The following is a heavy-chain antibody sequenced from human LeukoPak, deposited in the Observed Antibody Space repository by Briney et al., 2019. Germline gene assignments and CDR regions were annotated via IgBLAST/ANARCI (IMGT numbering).Heavy chain of an antibody. J-gene: IGHJ4*02. CDR2: IYYSGST. CDR1: GGSISSYY. D-gene: IGHD3-3*01. V-gene: IGHV4-59*01. Sequence: SETLSLTCTVSGGSISSYYWNWIRQPPGKGLEWIGYIYYSGSTNYNPSLKSRVTTSIDTSKNQFSLKLNSVTAADTAVYYCARGQDTYDFWSGYYYFDYWGQGTLVTVSS. CDR3: ARGQDTYDFWSGYYYFDY.